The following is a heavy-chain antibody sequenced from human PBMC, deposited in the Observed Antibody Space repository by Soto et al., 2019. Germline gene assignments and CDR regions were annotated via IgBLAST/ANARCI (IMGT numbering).Heavy chain of an antibody. Sequence: LSLTCAVSGYPISSGYYWGWIRQPPGKGLEWIGSIYHSGSTYYNPSLKSRVTISVDTSKNQFSLKLSSVTAADTAVYYCARGGYSYGPAYDYWGQGTLVTVSS. J-gene: IGHJ4*02. CDR1: GYPISSGYY. V-gene: IGHV4-38-2*01. CDR2: IYHSGST. D-gene: IGHD5-18*01. CDR3: ARGGYSYGPAYDY.